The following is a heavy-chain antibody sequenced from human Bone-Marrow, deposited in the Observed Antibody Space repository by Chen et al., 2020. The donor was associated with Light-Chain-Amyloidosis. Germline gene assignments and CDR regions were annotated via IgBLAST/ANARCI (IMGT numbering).Heavy chain of an antibody. CDR2: INGDGGWT. D-gene: IGHD1-20*01. CDR1: GFSLRRYW. V-gene: IGHV3-74*01. CDR3: AREKITGPRQSDALDI. J-gene: IGHJ3*02. Sequence: EAQLVESGGGLVQPGGSLSLSCAASGFSLRRYWLHWVRQVRGKGLVWVSRINGDGGWTNYAGSVKGRVTISKDNAKNTLYLQMNYLSAEDTAVYYCAREKITGPRQSDALDIWGQGTMVTVSS.